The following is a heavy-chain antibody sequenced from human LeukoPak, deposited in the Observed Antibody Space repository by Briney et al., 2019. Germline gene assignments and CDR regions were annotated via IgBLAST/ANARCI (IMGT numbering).Heavy chain of an antibody. CDR1: GGTFSSYA. V-gene: IGHV1-69*06. CDR3: ARDIKRSRARWENLGLDP. D-gene: IGHD3-16*01. J-gene: IGHJ5*02. CDR2: IIPIFGTA. Sequence: SVKVSCKASGGTFSSYAISWVRQAPGQGLEWMGGIIPIFGTANYAQKFQGRVTITADKSTSTAYMELSSLRSDDTAVYYCARDIKRSRARWENLGLDPWGQGTLVTVSS.